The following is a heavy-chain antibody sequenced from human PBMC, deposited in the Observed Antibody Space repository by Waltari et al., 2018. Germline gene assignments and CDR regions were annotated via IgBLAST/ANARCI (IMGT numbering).Heavy chain of an antibody. J-gene: IGHJ3*02. CDR3: ARDDYGGQTRAFDI. CDR2: MNPNSGNT. CDR1: GYTFTSYD. D-gene: IGHD4-17*01. V-gene: IGHV1-8*01. Sequence: QVQLVQSGAEVKKPGASVKVSCKASGYTFTSYDINWVRQATGQGLEWMGWMNPNSGNTGYAQKFQGRVTITTDESTSTAYMELSSLRSEDTAVYYCARDDYGGQTRAFDIWGQGTMVTVSS.